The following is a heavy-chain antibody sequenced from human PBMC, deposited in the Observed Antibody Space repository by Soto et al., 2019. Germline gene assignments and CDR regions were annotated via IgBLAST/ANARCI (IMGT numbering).Heavy chain of an antibody. CDR2: IYPGDSDT. CDR1: DTTHW. Sequence: PWESLTISCTSSDTTHWIGWVRQKPGKGLEWMGIIYPGDSDTKYSPSFQGQVTISVDKSISTAYLHWSSLKASDTATYYCARLVNYYLGMDVWGLGTTVTVSS. CDR3: ARLVNYYLGMDV. J-gene: IGHJ6*02. V-gene: IGHV5-51*01.